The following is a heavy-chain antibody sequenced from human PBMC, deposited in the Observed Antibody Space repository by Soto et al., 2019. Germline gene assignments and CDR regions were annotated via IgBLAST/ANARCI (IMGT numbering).Heavy chain of an antibody. V-gene: IGHV1-69*13. J-gene: IGHJ4*02. CDR1: GGTLSSYA. CDR2: IIPIFGTA. Sequence: GASVKVSCKASGGTLSSYAISWVRQAPGQGLEWMGGIIPIFGTANYAQKFQGRVTITADESTSTAYMELSSLRSEDTAVYYCARDDFWSGQSYYWGQGTPVTVSS. CDR3: ARDDFWSGQSYY. D-gene: IGHD3-3*01.